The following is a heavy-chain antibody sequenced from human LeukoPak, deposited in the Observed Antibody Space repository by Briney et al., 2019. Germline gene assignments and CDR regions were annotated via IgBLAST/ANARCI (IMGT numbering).Heavy chain of an antibody. V-gene: IGHV3-23*01. D-gene: IGHD2-15*01. J-gene: IGHJ4*02. CDR2: IRSNGDTT. Sequence: PGGSLRLSCTASGFTFSSLAMTWVRQAPGKGLEWVSTIRSNGDTTYNADSVKGRFTISRDNSKNTLYLELNSLRVEDTAVYYCAKRVDTSKWYAAFEHWGRGTLVTVSS. CDR1: GFTFSSLA. CDR3: AKRVDTSKWYAAFEH.